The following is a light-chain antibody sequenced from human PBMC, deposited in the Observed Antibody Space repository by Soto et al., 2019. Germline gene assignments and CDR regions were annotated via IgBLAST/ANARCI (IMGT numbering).Light chain of an antibody. CDR2: GAS. Sequence: EIVLTQSPDTLSLSPGERVTLSCRASQSVAKSYLAWYQQKPGQAPRLLIYGASRTATGIPDRFSGYESGTDFTLTISTLEPEDFAVYYCQQYANSPLTFGGGTKVEIK. CDR1: QSVAKSY. J-gene: IGKJ4*01. V-gene: IGKV3-20*01. CDR3: QQYANSPLT.